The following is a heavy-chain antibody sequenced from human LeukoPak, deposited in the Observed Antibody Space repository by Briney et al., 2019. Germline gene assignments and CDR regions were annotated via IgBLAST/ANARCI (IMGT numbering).Heavy chain of an antibody. Sequence: SETLSLTCTASGGSISSYYWIWIRQPPGKGLEWIGYIYYSGSTNYNPSLKSRVTISVDTSKNQFSLKLSSVTAADTAVYYCAREGVGGTTDAFDIWGQGTMVTVSS. CDR3: AREGVGGTTDAFDI. CDR1: GGSISSYY. D-gene: IGHD1-7*01. V-gene: IGHV4-59*01. J-gene: IGHJ3*02. CDR2: IYYSGST.